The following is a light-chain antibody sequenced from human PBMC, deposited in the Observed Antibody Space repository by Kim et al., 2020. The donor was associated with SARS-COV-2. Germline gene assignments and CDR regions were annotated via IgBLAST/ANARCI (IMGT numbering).Light chain of an antibody. V-gene: IGKV3-11*01. CDR2: HAS. CDR3: QQRNSWPPSYS. CDR1: QSVGTY. Sequence: SPGETATLPCRASQSVGTYLAWYQQKVGQAPRLLMYHASNRATGIPARFSGSGAGTDFTLTISSLEPEDFAVYYCQQRNSWPPSYSFGQGTKLEIK. J-gene: IGKJ2*03.